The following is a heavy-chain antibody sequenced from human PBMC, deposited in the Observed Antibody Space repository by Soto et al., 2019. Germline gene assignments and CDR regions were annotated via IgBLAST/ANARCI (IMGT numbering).Heavy chain of an antibody. V-gene: IGHV4-30-4*01. CDR3: ARGDYYGSGRLYYYYYYGMDV. J-gene: IGHJ6*02. D-gene: IGHD3-10*01. Sequence: PSETLSLTCTVSGGSISSGDYYWSWIRQPPGKGLEWIGYIYYSGSTYYNPSLKSRVTISVDTSKNQFSLKLSSVTAADTAVYYCARGDYYGSGRLYYYYYYGMDVWGQGTTVTVSS. CDR2: IYYSGST. CDR1: GGSISSGDYY.